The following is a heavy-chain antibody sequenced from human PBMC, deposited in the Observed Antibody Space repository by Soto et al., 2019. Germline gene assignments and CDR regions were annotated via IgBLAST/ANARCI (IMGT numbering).Heavy chain of an antibody. J-gene: IGHJ6*02. Sequence: EVQLVESGGGLVQPGGSLRVSCAASGFTFSSYSINWVRQAPGKGLEWVSYISGSSTIYYADSVKGRFTISRDNAKKSLYLQMNSLRDEDTAVYYCARVGLGLFGMDVWGQGTTVTVSS. CDR1: GFTFSSYS. D-gene: IGHD3-16*01. CDR2: ISGSSTI. CDR3: ARVGLGLFGMDV. V-gene: IGHV3-48*02.